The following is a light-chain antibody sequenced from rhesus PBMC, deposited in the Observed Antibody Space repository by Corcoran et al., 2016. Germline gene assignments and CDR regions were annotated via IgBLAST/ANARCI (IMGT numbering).Light chain of an antibody. V-gene: IGKV1-32*02. CDR3: QQGNSNPWT. CDR1: ENVTNY. Sequence: DIQMTQSPSSLSAFVGDRVTITCRASENVTNYLNWYQQKPGKAPKLLIYYANSLASGVPSRFSGSGSWTDFTLTISSLQPEDFATYYCQQGNSNPWTFGQGTKVEIK. J-gene: IGKJ1*01. CDR2: YAN.